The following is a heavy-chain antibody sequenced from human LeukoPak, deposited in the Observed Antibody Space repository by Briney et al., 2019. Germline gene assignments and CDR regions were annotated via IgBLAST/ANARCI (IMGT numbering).Heavy chain of an antibody. J-gene: IGHJ5*02. CDR1: GFTFSSYG. V-gene: IGHV3-30*18. D-gene: IGHD6-19*01. CDR2: ISYDGSNK. CDR3: AKDRSYSSGWYGNWFDP. Sequence: GGSLRLSRAASGFTFSSYGMHWVRQAPGKGLEWVAVISYDGSNKYYADSVKGRFTISRDNSKNTLYLQMNSLRAEDTAVYYCAKDRSYSSGWYGNWFDPWGQGTLVTVSS.